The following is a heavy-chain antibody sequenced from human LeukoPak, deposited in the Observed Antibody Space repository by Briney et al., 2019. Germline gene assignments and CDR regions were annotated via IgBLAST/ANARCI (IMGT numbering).Heavy chain of an antibody. D-gene: IGHD6-13*01. CDR1: GFTFSSYW. CDR2: IKRDGSEK. V-gene: IGHV3-7*01. Sequence: GGSLRLSCAASGFTFSSYWMSWVRQAPGKGLEWVANIKRDGSEKYYVDSVKGRFTISRDNAKNSLYLQMNSLRAEDTAVYYCASLGGSSWPEDAFDIWGQGTMVTVSS. CDR3: ASLGGSSWPEDAFDI. J-gene: IGHJ3*02.